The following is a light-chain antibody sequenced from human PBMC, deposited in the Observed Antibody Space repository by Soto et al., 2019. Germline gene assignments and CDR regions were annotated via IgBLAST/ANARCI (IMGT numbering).Light chain of an antibody. J-gene: IGKJ4*01. CDR2: DAS. CDR3: QQYDNLPLT. V-gene: IGKV1-33*01. CDR1: QDISNY. Sequence: DIQMTQSPSSLSASVGDRVTITCQASQDISNYLNWYQQKPGKAPKLLIYDASNLETGVPSRFSGSGSGTDFTFAISSLQPKDIVTYYGQQYDNLPLTFGGGTKVEIK.